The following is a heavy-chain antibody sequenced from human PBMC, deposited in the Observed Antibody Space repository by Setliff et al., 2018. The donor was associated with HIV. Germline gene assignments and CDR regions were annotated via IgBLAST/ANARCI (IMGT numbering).Heavy chain of an antibody. Sequence: SETLSLTCTVSGGSFTTYYWSWLRQPPGKELEWIGYFYTSGSTNYNPSLKSRVTISVDTSTNQLSLKLSSVTAADTAVYYCARRGVPAARNYYYYAMDVWGQGTTVTVSS. D-gene: IGHD2-2*01. CDR3: ARRGVPAARNYYYYAMDV. V-gene: IGHV4-4*08. CDR1: GGSFTTYY. CDR2: FYTSGST. J-gene: IGHJ6*02.